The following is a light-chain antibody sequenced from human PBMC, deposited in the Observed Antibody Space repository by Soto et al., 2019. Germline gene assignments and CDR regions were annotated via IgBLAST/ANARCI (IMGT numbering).Light chain of an antibody. V-gene: IGKV3-11*01. J-gene: IGKJ5*01. CDR3: QHRYNWLIT. CDR1: QSVSSY. CDR2: DAS. Sequence: EIVLTQSPGTLSLSPWERATLSCRASQSVSSYLAWYQQKPGQAPRLLIYDASNRATGIPARFSGSGSGTDFTLTISSLEPEDFAVYYCQHRYNWLITFGQGTRLEIK.